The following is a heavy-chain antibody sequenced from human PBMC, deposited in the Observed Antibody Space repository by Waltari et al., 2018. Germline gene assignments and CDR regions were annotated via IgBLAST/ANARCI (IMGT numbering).Heavy chain of an antibody. CDR2: ISGSGGST. Sequence: EVQLVESGGGLVKPGGSLRLSCAASGFTFSSYSMNWVRQAPGKGLEWVSAISGSGGSTYYADSVKGRFTISRDKSKNTLYLQMNSRRAEDTAVYYCAKSQNFDYWGQGTLVTVSS. V-gene: IGHV3-23*04. CDR3: AKSQNFDY. CDR1: GFTFSSYS. J-gene: IGHJ4*02.